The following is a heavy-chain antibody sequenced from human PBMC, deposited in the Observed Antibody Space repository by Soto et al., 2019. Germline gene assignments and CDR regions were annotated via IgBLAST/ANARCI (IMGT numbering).Heavy chain of an antibody. CDR2: IYYTGST. D-gene: IGHD2-8*01. J-gene: IGHJ5*02. CDR3: ARDNGRAVRDNWFDP. CDR1: GGSISSGGYY. Sequence: SETLSLTCTVSGGSISSGGYYWSWIRQHPGKGLEWIGYIYYTGSTYYNPSLKSRVIISVDTSKNQFSLRLSSVTAADTAVYYCARDNGRAVRDNWFDPWGQGTLVTVSS. V-gene: IGHV4-31*03.